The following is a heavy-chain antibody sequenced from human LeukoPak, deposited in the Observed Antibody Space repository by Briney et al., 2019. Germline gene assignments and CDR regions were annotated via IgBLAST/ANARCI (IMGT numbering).Heavy chain of an antibody. Sequence: GGSLRLSCAASGFTFSSYAMSWVRQAPGKGLEWVSAISGSGGSTYYAGSVKGRFTISRDNSKNTLYLQMNSLRAEDTAVYYCAKGVAYCGGDRRRCEDYWGQGTLVTVSS. CDR2: ISGSGGST. J-gene: IGHJ4*02. CDR3: AKGVAYCGGDRRRCEDY. V-gene: IGHV3-23*01. D-gene: IGHD2-21*02. CDR1: GFTFSSYA.